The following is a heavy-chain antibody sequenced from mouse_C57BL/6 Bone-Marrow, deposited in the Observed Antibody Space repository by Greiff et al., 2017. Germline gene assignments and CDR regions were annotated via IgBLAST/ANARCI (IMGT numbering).Heavy chain of an antibody. CDR3: ARGDYYYGSSSFAY. J-gene: IGHJ3*01. Sequence: VKLQQPGAELVMPGASVKLSCKASGYTFTSYWMHWVKQRPGQGLEWIGEIDPSDSYTNYNQKFKGKSTLTVDKSSSTAYMQLSSLTSEDSAVYYCARGDYYYGSSSFAYWGQGTLVTVSA. CDR2: IDPSDSYT. CDR1: GYTFTSYW. D-gene: IGHD1-1*01. V-gene: IGHV1-69*01.